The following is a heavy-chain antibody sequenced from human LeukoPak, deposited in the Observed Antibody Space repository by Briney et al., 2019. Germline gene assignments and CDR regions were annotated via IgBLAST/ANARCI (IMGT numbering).Heavy chain of an antibody. J-gene: IGHJ4*02. Sequence: ASVKVSCKVSGYTLTELSMHWVRQAPGKGLEWMGGFDPEDGETIYAQKFQGRVTMTRDTSISTAYMELSRLRSDDTAVYYCASLWGYCSGGSCSGLDYWGQGTLVTVSS. CDR2: FDPEDGET. CDR1: GYTLTELS. V-gene: IGHV1-24*01. D-gene: IGHD2-15*01. CDR3: ASLWGYCSGGSCSGLDY.